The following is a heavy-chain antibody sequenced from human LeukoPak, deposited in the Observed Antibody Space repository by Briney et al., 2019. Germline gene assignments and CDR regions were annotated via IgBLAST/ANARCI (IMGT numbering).Heavy chain of an antibody. J-gene: IGHJ4*02. Sequence: ETLSLTCTVSGDSISSYYWSWVRQAPGKGLEWVSAISGSGGSTYYADSVKGRFTISRDNSKNTLYLQMNSLRAEDTAVYYCAKFHYDSSGYLDYWGQGTLVTVSS. CDR2: ISGSGGST. V-gene: IGHV3-23*01. CDR1: GDSISSYY. D-gene: IGHD3-22*01. CDR3: AKFHYDSSGYLDY.